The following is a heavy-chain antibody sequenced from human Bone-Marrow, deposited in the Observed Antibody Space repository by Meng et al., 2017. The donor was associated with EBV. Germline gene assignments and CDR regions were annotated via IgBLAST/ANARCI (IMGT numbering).Heavy chain of an antibody. CDR3: AKDMTTVTYNWFDP. CDR1: GFTFSSYA. CDR2: ISGSGGST. V-gene: IGHV3-23*04. Sequence: QLVESXXGLVLXGGSVRLSXSASGFTFSSYAMSWVRQAPGKGLEWVSAISGSGGSTYYADSVKGRFTISRDNSKNTLYLQMNSLRAEDTAVYYCAKDMTTVTYNWFDPWGQGTLFTVSS. J-gene: IGHJ5*02. D-gene: IGHD4-17*01.